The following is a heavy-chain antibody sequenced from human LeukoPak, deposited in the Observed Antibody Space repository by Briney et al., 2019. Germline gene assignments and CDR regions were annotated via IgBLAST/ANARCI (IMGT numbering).Heavy chain of an antibody. Sequence: GGSLRLSCAASGFTFSSYAMSWVRQAPGKGLEWVSAISGSGGSTYYADSVKGQFTISRDNSKNTLYLQMNSLRAEDTAIYYCAKASRGGAVHFDYWGQGTLVTVSS. J-gene: IGHJ4*02. CDR1: GFTFSSYA. CDR2: ISGSGGST. V-gene: IGHV3-23*01. CDR3: AKASRGGAVHFDY. D-gene: IGHD6-19*01.